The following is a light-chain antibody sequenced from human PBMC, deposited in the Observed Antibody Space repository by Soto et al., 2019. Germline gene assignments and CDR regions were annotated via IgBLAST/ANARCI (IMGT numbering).Light chain of an antibody. CDR3: QQSYSTTWT. CDR2: AAS. Sequence: VIWVTQSPSLLSASTGDRVTLRCRMSQGISSYLAWYQQKPGKAPKILIYAASSLQSGVPSRFSGSESETDFTLTISSLQPEDFANYYCQQSYSTTWTFGQGTKVDNK. J-gene: IGKJ1*01. CDR1: QGISSY. V-gene: IGKV1D-8*03.